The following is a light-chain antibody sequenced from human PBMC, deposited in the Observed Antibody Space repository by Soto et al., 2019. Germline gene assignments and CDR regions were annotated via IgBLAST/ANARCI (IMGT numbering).Light chain of an antibody. CDR1: QSVSSS. J-gene: IGKJ2*01. CDR3: QQYDNWPPRYT. CDR2: RAS. V-gene: IGKV3-15*01. Sequence: EIIMTQSPATLSVSPGERATLSCRASQSVSSSVAWYQQKPGQAPRLLIYRASIRSIGIPARFIGSGSGTEFTLTISSLQSEDFAVYYCQQYDNWPPRYTFGQGTKLEIK.